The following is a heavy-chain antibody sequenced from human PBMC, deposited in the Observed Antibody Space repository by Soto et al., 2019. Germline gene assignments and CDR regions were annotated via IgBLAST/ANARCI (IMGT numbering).Heavy chain of an antibody. J-gene: IGHJ4*02. CDR1: GFTFTRYS. D-gene: IGHD4-17*01. CDR3: AKGFDYGDTKHIDH. Sequence: GGSLRLSCAASGFTFTRYSMNWVRQAPGKGLEWVSSISSTTNYIYYGDSMKGRFTISRNTLHLQMNNLRVDDTAVYYCAKGFDYGDTKHIDHWGQGTLVTVSS. CDR2: ISSTTNYI. V-gene: IGHV3-21*04.